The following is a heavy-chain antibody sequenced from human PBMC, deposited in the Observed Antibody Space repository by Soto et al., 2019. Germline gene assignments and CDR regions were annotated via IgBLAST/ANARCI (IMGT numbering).Heavy chain of an antibody. D-gene: IGHD1-7*01. V-gene: IGHV3-21*01. J-gene: IGHJ6*02. CDR1: GFTFSSYS. CDR3: ASVLRVTGTKFDYYGMDV. Sequence: EVQLVESGGGLVKPGGSLRLSCAASGFTFSSYSMNWVRQAPGKGLEWVSSISSSSSYIYYADSVKGRFTISRDNAKNSQYLQMNSLRAEDTAVYYCASVLRVTGTKFDYYGMDVWGQGTTVTVSS. CDR2: ISSSSSYI.